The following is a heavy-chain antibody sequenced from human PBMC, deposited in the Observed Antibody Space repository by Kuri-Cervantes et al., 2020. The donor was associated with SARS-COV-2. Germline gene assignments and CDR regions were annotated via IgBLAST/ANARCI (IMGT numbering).Heavy chain of an antibody. J-gene: IGHJ3*02. CDR2: IYPGDSDT. CDR3: ARLSAPLDPLITIFGVVMGDDAFDI. V-gene: IGHV5-51*01. D-gene: IGHD3-3*01. CDR1: GYSFTSYW. Sequence: GESLKISCKGSGYSFTSYWIAWVRQMPGKGLEWMGIIYPGDSDTRYSPSFQGQVTISADKSISTAYLQWSSLKASDTAMYYCARLSAPLDPLITIFGVVMGDDAFDIWGQGTMVTVSS.